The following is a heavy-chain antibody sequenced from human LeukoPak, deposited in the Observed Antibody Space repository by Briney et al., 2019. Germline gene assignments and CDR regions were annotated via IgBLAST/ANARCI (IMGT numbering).Heavy chain of an antibody. D-gene: IGHD4-17*01. J-gene: IGHJ4*02. V-gene: IGHV3-7*01. Sequence: GGSLRLSCAASGFTFSSYWMTWVRQAPGKGLEWVANIKQDGSEKYYVDSVKGRFTISRDNAKNSLYLQMNSLRAEDTAVYYCARMGRYGDYDYWGQGTLVTVSS. CDR3: ARMGRYGDYDY. CDR1: GFTFSSYW. CDR2: IKQDGSEK.